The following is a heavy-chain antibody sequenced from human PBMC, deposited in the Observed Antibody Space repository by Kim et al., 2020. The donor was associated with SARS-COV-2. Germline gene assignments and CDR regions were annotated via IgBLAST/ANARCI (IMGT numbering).Heavy chain of an antibody. Sequence: ASVKVSCKASGYTFTGYYMHWVRQAPGQGLEWMGWINPNSGGTNYAQKFQGRVTMTRDTSISTAYMELSRLRSDDTAVYYCASLNPKIYGGNSGFSAGQKNYYYYMDVWGKGTTVTVSS. V-gene: IGHV1-2*02. D-gene: IGHD4-17*01. CDR1: GYTFTGYY. J-gene: IGHJ6*03. CDR3: ASLNPKIYGGNSGFSAGQKNYYYYMDV. CDR2: INPNSGGT.